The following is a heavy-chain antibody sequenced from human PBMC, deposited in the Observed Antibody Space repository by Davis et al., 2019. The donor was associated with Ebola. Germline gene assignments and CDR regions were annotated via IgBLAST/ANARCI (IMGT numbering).Heavy chain of an antibody. D-gene: IGHD2-2*01. CDR1: GFTFTRYA. V-gene: IGHV3-23*01. J-gene: IGHJ4*02. CDR2: FSASGSNA. Sequence: GESLKISCAASGFTFTRYAMSWFRQAPGKGLEWVSAFSASGSNAYYADSVKGRFTISRDNSKNILYLQMNSLRVEDTALYYCVQGTTSCHVWGQGTLVTVSS. CDR3: VQGTTSCHV.